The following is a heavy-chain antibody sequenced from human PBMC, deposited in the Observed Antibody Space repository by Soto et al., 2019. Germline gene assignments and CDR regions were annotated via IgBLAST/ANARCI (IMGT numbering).Heavy chain of an antibody. CDR3: ARLAGLGFYYYYGMDV. CDR1: GGSFSGYY. CDR2: INHSGST. V-gene: IGHV4-34*01. J-gene: IGHJ6*02. D-gene: IGHD6-19*01. Sequence: SETLSLTCAVYGGSFSGYYWSWIRQPPGKGLEWIGEINHSGSTNYNPSLKSRVTISVDTSKNQSSLKLSSVTAADTAVYYCARLAGLGFYYYYGMDVWGQGTTVTVSS.